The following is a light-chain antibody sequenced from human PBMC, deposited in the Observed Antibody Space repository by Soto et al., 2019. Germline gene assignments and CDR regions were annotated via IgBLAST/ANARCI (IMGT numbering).Light chain of an antibody. Sequence: MGLTHCPGTLSLSPWEISTLSCRASQSVSNNYLAWYQQKPVQAPRLLIDVASNRATGIPVRFSGSGSGTVFTLIISRLEAEDFAVYYRQQYRSPCTFGQGTKVDIK. CDR2: VAS. CDR3: QQYRSPCT. V-gene: IGKV3-20*01. J-gene: IGKJ1*01. CDR1: QSVSNNY.